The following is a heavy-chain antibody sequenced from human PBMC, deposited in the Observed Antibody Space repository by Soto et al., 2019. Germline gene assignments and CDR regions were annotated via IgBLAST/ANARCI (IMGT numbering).Heavy chain of an antibody. Sequence: GGSLRLCCAASGVTFSGSAMHWVRQASGKGLEWVGRIRSKANSYATAYAASVKGRFTISRDDSKNTAYLQMNSLKTEDTAVYYCTRRGGNWNYVSGPGYYMDVWGKGTTVTVSS. D-gene: IGHD1-7*01. CDR1: GVTFSGSA. CDR3: TRRGGNWNYVSGPGYYMDV. J-gene: IGHJ6*03. CDR2: IRSKANSYAT. V-gene: IGHV3-73*01.